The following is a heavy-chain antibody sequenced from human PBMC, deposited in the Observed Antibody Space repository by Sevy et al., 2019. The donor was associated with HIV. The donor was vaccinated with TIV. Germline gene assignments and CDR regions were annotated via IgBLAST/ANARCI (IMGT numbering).Heavy chain of an antibody. J-gene: IGHJ5*02. CDR3: TRDKAQGWFDP. Sequence: GGSLRLSCAGSGFSSRSFPIHWVRQAPGKGLEWVAYISYDGSTKYYADSVTGRFTISRDNSMSTVSLQMNSLRVTDTAIYYCTRDKAQGWFDPWGQGTLVTVSS. V-gene: IGHV3-30-3*01. CDR2: ISYDGSTK. CDR1: GFSSRSFP.